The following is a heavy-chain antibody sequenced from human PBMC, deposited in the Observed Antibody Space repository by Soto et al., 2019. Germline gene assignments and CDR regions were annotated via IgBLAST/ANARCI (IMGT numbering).Heavy chain of an antibody. Sequence: GGSLRLSCAAPGFTFSSYAMHWVRQAPGKGLEWVAVISYDGSNKYYADSVKGRFTISRDNSKNTLYLQMNSLRAEGTAVYYCARDRRRGSSSSLFHFDYWGQGTLVTVSS. CDR2: ISYDGSNK. CDR1: GFTFSSYA. CDR3: ARDRRRGSSSSLFHFDY. J-gene: IGHJ4*02. V-gene: IGHV3-30-3*01. D-gene: IGHD6-6*01.